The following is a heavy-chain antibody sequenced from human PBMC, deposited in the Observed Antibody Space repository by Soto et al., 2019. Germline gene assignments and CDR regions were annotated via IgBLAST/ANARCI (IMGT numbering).Heavy chain of an antibody. CDR3: ARLAGYSTSWYDPFDY. Sequence: ESLKISCKGSGYSFTSYRIGWVRQMPGKGLEWMAIIYPSDSDSRCSPSFQGQVTLSADKSISTAYLQWSSLKASDTAMYYCARLAGYSTSWYDPFDYWGQGTLVTVSS. D-gene: IGHD6-13*01. CDR1: GYSFTSYR. J-gene: IGHJ4*02. V-gene: IGHV5-51*01. CDR2: IYPSDSDS.